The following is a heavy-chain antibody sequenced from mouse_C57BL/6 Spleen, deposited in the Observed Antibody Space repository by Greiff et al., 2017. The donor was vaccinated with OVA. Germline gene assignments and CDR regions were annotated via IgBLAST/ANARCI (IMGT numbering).Heavy chain of an antibody. CDR3: ARPYYSYAMDY. CDR1: GFTFSDYG. Sequence: EVKLVESGGGLVKPGGSLKLSCAASGFTFSDYGMHWVRQAPEKGLVWVAYISSGSSTIYYADTVKGRFTISRDNAKNTLFLQMTSLRSEDTAMYYCARPYYSYAMDYWGQGTSVTVSS. V-gene: IGHV5-17*01. J-gene: IGHJ4*01. D-gene: IGHD2-12*01. CDR2: ISSGSSTI.